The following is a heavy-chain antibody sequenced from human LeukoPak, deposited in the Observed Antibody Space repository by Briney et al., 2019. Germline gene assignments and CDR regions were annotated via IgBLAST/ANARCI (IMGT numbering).Heavy chain of an antibody. CDR1: GYSFTSYW. CDR3: ARPDYYDSSGYYQADAFDI. Sequence: GESQKISCKGSGYSFTSYWIGWVRQMPGKGLEWMGIIYPGDSDTRYSPSFQGQVTISADKSISTAYLQWSSLKASDTAMYYCARPDYYDSSGYYQADAFDIWGQGTMVTVSS. J-gene: IGHJ3*02. D-gene: IGHD3-22*01. CDR2: IYPGDSDT. V-gene: IGHV5-51*01.